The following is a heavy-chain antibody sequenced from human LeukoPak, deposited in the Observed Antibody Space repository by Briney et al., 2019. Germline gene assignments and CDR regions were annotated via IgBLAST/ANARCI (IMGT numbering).Heavy chain of an antibody. CDR1: GGSISSGGYY. Sequence: PSQTLSLTCTVSGGSISSGGYYWSWLRQHPGKGLEWIGYIYYSGSTYYNPSLKSRVTISVDTSKNQFSLKLSSVTAADTAVYYCARDGPRYCTNGVCYPFGYWGQGTLVTVSS. V-gene: IGHV4-31*03. D-gene: IGHD2-8*01. CDR3: ARDGPRYCTNGVCYPFGY. CDR2: IYYSGST. J-gene: IGHJ4*02.